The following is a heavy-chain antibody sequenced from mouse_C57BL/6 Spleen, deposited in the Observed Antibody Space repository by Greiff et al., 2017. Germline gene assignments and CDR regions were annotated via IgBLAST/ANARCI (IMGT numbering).Heavy chain of an antibody. J-gene: IGHJ2*01. CDR2: IYPRSGNT. D-gene: IGHD1-1*01. CDR1: GYTFTSYG. V-gene: IGHV1-81*01. CDR3: ASAPITTVVAEDYFDY. Sequence: QVQLQQSGAELARPGASVKLSCKASGYTFTSYGISWVKQRTGQGLEWIGEIYPRSGNTYYNEKFKGKATLTADKSPSTAYMELRSLTSEDSAVYFGASAPITTVVAEDYFDYWGQGTTLTVSS.